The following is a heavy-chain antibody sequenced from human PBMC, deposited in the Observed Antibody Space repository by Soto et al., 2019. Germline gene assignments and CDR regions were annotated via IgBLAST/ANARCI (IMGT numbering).Heavy chain of an antibody. D-gene: IGHD4-17*01. CDR1: GGSIGRGSYS. CDR2: INHSGII. V-gene: IGHV4-30-2*01. Sequence: SETLSLTCTISGGSIGRGSYSWSCIRQPPGKCLDWIGYINHSGIICHTPSFKSRVTMSVVGFKEQFSLSLSSVTAADTAVYYCVNVDWRGISGYYGTVGAFDIWGQGTMVTVSS. CDR3: VNVDWRGISGYYGTVGAFDI. J-gene: IGHJ3*02.